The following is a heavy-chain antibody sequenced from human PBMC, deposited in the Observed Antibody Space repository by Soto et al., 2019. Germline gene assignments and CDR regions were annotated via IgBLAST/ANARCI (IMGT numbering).Heavy chain of an antibody. CDR2: INPNSGAT. CDR1: GYTFTGYF. Sequence: ASVKVSCKASGYTFTGYFMHWVRQAPGQGLEWMGWINPNSGATNYAQKFQDWVTMTRDTSISTVYMEVSRLRSDDTAVYYCARPQKPDANYYGLXVWGQGTTVTVSS. CDR3: ARPQKPDANYYGLXV. J-gene: IGHJ6*02. V-gene: IGHV1-2*04. D-gene: IGHD2-2*01.